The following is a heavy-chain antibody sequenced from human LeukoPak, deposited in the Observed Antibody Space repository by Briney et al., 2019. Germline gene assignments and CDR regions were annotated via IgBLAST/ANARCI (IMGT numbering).Heavy chain of an antibody. J-gene: IGHJ4*02. V-gene: IGHV3-30*02. CDR1: GFTFSSYG. D-gene: IGHD5-12*01. CDR2: IRYDGSNK. CDR3: AKDEEVATINSFDY. Sequence: GGSLRLSCAASGFTFSSYGMHWVRQAPGKGLEWVAFIRYDGSNKYYADSVKGRFTISRDNSENTLYLQMNSLRAEDTAVYYCAKDEEVATINSFDYWGQGTLVTVSS.